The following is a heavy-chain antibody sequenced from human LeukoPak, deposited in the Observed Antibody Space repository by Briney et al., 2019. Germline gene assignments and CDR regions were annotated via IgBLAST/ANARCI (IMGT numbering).Heavy chain of an antibody. J-gene: IGHJ4*02. CDR2: ISSNGGST. V-gene: IGHV3-64D*09. Sequence: GGSLRLSCSASGFTFSSYAMHWVRQAPGKGLEYVSAISSNGGSTYYADPVKGRFTISRDNSKNTLYLQMSSLRAEDTAVCDCVRAYDSSGYYYEFDYWGQGTMVSVSS. D-gene: IGHD3-22*01. CDR1: GFTFSSYA. CDR3: VRAYDSSGYYYEFDY.